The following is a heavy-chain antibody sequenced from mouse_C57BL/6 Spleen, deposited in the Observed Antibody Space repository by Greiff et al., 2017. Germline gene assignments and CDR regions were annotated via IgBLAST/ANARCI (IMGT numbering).Heavy chain of an antibody. D-gene: IGHD3-3*01. Sequence: QVQLQQPGAELVKPGASVKLSCKASGYTFTSYWMQWVKQRPGQGLEWIGEIDPSDSYTNYNRKFKGKATLTVDTSSSTAYMQLSSLTSEDSAVYYCARRGHYYAMDYWGQGTSGTVSS. CDR3: ARRGHYYAMDY. J-gene: IGHJ4*01. CDR1: GYTFTSYW. V-gene: IGHV1-50*01. CDR2: IDPSDSYT.